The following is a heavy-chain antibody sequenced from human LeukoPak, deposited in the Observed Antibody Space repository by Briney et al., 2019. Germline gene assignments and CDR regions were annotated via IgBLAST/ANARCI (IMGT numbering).Heavy chain of an antibody. CDR3: AKDLDFGIAAAGSGFDY. V-gene: IGHV3-23*01. CDR2: ISGSGGST. J-gene: IGHJ4*02. CDR1: GFTFSSYA. D-gene: IGHD6-13*01. Sequence: PGGSLRLSCAASGFTFSSYAMSWVRQAPGKGLEWVSAISGSGGSTYYADSVKGRFTISRDNSKNTLYLQMNSLRAEDTALYYCAKDLDFGIAAAGSGFDYWGQGTLVTVSS.